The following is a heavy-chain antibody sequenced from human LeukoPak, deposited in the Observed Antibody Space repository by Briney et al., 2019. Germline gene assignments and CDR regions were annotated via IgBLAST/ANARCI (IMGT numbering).Heavy chain of an antibody. J-gene: IGHJ4*02. Sequence: SETLSLTCTVSGGSISSSSYYRGWIRQPPGKGLEWIGSIYHSGSTYYNPSLKSRVTISVDTSKNQFSLKLSSVTAADTAVYYCARDAYYYGSESYFFDFWGQGTLVTVSS. D-gene: IGHD3-10*01. CDR2: IYHSGST. CDR1: GGSISSSSYY. CDR3: ARDAYYYGSESYFFDF. V-gene: IGHV4-39*07.